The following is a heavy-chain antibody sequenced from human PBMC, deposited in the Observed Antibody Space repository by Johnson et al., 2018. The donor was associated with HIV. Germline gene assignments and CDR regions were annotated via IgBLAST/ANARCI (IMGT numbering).Heavy chain of an antibody. J-gene: IGHJ3*02. CDR2: ISYDGSNK. V-gene: IGHV3-30*01. CDR1: GFTFSSYA. Sequence: QVQLVESGGGVVQPGRSLRLSCAASGFTFSSYAMHWVRQAPGKGLEWVAVISYDGSNKYYADSVKGRFTISRDNSKNTLYLQMNSLRAEDTAVYYCATDAFDIWCQGTMVTVSS. CDR3: ATDAFDI.